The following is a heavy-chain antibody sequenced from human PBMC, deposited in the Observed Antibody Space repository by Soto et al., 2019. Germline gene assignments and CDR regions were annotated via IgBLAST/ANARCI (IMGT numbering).Heavy chain of an antibody. CDR2: IYPGDSDT. CDR3: ARAVNYYYYMDV. V-gene: IGHV5-51*01. CDR1: GYSFTSYW. Sequence: PGVPLKISCKGSGYSFTSYWSGWVRQMPGKGLEWMGTIYPGDSDTRYSPSFQGQVTISADKSISTAYLQWSSLKASDTAMYYCARAVNYYYYMDVWGKGTTVTVSS. D-gene: IGHD4-17*01. J-gene: IGHJ6*03.